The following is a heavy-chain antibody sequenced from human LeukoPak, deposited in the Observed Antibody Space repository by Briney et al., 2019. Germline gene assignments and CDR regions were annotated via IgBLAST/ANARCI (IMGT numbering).Heavy chain of an antibody. J-gene: IGHJ4*02. V-gene: IGHV4-39*07. Sequence: SETRSLTCTVFGDSISGSKYFWGWIRQPPGKGLEWTGNFYSGGSTYYNPSLKRRVAISEDTSGKQFSLRLGSVTAADTAVYFCARVGSGLNLYYFDYWGQGILVTVSS. CDR1: GDSISGSKYF. D-gene: IGHD3-3*01. CDR3: ARVGSGLNLYYFDY. CDR2: FYSGGST.